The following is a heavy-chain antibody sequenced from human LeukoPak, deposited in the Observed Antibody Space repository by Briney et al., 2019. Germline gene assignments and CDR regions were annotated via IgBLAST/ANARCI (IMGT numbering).Heavy chain of an antibody. CDR1: GFTFSSYA. Sequence: GGSLRLSCAASGFTFSSYAMHWVRQAPGKGLEWVAVISYDGSNKYYADSVKGRFTISRDNSKNTLYLQMNSLRAEDTAVYYCARDYQPTGWDYYYYGMDVWGQGTTVTVSS. V-gene: IGHV3-30-3*01. CDR3: ARDYQPTGWDYYYYGMDV. D-gene: IGHD3-16*02. J-gene: IGHJ6*02. CDR2: ISYDGSNK.